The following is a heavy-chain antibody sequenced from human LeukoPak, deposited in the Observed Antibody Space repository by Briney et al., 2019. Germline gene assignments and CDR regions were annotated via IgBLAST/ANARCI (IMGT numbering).Heavy chain of an antibody. CDR1: GFTFSSYW. V-gene: IGHV3-74*01. CDR2: INTDGSST. CDR3: ARAYCSSTSCYRGWFDS. D-gene: IGHD2-2*02. Sequence: GGSLRLSCAASGFTFSSYWMHWVRQAPGKGLVWVSRINTDGSSTSYADSVKGRFTISRDNAKNTLYLQMNSLRAEDTAVYYCARAYCSSTSCYRGWFDSWGQGTLVTVSS. J-gene: IGHJ5*01.